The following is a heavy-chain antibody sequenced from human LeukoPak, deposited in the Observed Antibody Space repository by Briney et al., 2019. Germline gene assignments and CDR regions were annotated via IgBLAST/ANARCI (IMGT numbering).Heavy chain of an antibody. CDR2: IYYSGST. V-gene: IGHV4-59*06. D-gene: IGHD3-3*01. CDR1: GGSISSYY. CDR3: ATIDFWSGYYYFDY. Sequence: PSETLSLTCTVSGGSISSYYWSWIRQPPGKGLEWIGYIYYSGSTYYNPSLKSRVTISVDTSKNQFSLKLSSATAADTAVYYCATIDFWSGYYYFDYWGQGTLVTVSS. J-gene: IGHJ4*02.